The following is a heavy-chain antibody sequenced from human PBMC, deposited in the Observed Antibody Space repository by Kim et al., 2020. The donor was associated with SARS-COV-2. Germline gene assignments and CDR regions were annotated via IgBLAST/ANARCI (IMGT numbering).Heavy chain of an antibody. J-gene: IGHJ4*02. D-gene: IGHD3-3*01. Sequence: SETLSLTCTVSGGSISSSNYYWGWIRQPPGKGLEWIGSIYYSGNTYYNPSLKSRVTISVDTSKNQFSLNLSSVSAADTAVYYCAKYEFWSAYHYFDSWGQGALVTVSS. CDR3: AKYEFWSAYHYFDS. CDR1: GGSISSSNYY. CDR2: IYYSGNT. V-gene: IGHV4-39*01.